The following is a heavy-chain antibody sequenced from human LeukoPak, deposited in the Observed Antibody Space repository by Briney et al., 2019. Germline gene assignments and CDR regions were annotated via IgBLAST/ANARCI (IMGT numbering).Heavy chain of an antibody. D-gene: IGHD3-10*01. CDR3: AKDHSNALLRFGEVIRKSRDGYFGY. CDR1: GFTFSSYS. Sequence: PGGSLRLSCAASGFTFSSYSMNWVRQAPGKGLEWVSSISSSSSYIYYADSVKGRFTISRDNSKNTLYLHINSLRAEDTAVYYCAKDHSNALLRFGEVIRKSRDGYFGYWGQGTLVTVSS. J-gene: IGHJ4*02. V-gene: IGHV3-21*01. CDR2: ISSSSSYI.